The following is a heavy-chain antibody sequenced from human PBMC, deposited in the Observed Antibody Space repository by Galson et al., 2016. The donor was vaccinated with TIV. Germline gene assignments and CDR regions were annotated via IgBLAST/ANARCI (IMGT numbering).Heavy chain of an antibody. D-gene: IGHD1-7*01. CDR3: TREIAGTTVHS. CDR1: DDAISRYY. J-gene: IGHJ4*02. CDR2: VYYTGST. Sequence: LSLTCSVSDDAISRYYWSWIRVPPGKGLEWIGNVYYTGSTDYNPSLRSRVTMSVDLSKDQFSLSLSSVTAADTAVYYCTREIAGTTVHSWGQGALVTVSS. V-gene: IGHV4-59*12.